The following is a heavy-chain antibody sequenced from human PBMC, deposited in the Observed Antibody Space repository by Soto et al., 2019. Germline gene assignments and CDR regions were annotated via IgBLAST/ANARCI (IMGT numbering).Heavy chain of an antibody. CDR2: IIPILGIA. D-gene: IGHD2-15*01. CDR1: GGTFSSYT. CDR3: ASPIYCSGGSCDAFDI. Sequence: GASVKVSCKASGGTFSSYTISWVRQAPGQGLEWMGRIIPILGIANYAQKFQGRVTITADKSTSTAYMELSSLRSEDTAVYYCASPIYCSGGSCDAFDIWGQGTMVTVSS. J-gene: IGHJ3*02. V-gene: IGHV1-69*02.